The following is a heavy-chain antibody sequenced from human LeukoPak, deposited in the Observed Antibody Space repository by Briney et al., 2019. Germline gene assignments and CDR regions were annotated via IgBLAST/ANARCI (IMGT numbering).Heavy chain of an antibody. CDR1: GYTFTSYY. V-gene: IGHV1-46*01. J-gene: IGHJ4*02. CDR2: INPSGGST. CDR3: VSTVTTDNYFDY. D-gene: IGHD4-17*01. Sequence: ASVKVSCKASGYTFTSYYIHWVRQAPGQGLEWMGIINPSGGSTSYAQKFQGRVTMTRDTSTSTVYMELSSLRSEDTAVYYCVSTVTTDNYFDYWGKETLVTVSS.